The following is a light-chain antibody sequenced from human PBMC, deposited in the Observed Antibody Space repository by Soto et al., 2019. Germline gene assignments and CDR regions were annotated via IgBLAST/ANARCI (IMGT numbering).Light chain of an antibody. V-gene: IGKV3D-15*01. CDR3: QQHNQWPIT. CDR2: YIS. J-gene: IGKJ5*01. Sequence: IVLTQSPCTLTHSPGETPCLSCRASQSAGNSLAWYQQKPGQAPRLLIYYISTRATGIPARFSGSGSGTEFTLTINSLQSEDSAVYYCQQHNQWPITFGQGTRLEIK. CDR1: QSAGNS.